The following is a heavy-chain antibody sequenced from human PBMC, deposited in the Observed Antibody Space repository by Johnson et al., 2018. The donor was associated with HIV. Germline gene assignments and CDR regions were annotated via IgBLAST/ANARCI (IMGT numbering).Heavy chain of an antibody. CDR3: AKAVGRQQLVQDAFDI. CDR1: GFTFSSYG. D-gene: IGHD6-13*01. J-gene: IGHJ3*02. Sequence: QVRLVESGGGVVQPGRSLRLSCAASGFTFSSYGMHWVRQAPGKGLEWVAVIWYDGSNKYYADSVKGRFTISRDNSKNTLYLQMNSLRAEDTAVYYCAKAVGRQQLVQDAFDIWGQGTMVTVSS. CDR2: IWYDGSNK. V-gene: IGHV3-33*06.